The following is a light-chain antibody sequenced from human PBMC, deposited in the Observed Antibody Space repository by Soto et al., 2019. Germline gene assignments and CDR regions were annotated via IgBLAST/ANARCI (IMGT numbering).Light chain of an antibody. CDR2: DAS. CDR3: QKYGNSLT. J-gene: IGKJ4*01. Sequence: EIVLTQSPGTLSLSPGERATLSCRASQSDNNFYLAWYQQKPGQAPSLLIYDASSRATGSPDRFSGSGSGTDFTLTISRVEPEDFAVYYCQKYGNSLTFGGGTKVEIK. V-gene: IGKV3-20*01. CDR1: QSDNNFY.